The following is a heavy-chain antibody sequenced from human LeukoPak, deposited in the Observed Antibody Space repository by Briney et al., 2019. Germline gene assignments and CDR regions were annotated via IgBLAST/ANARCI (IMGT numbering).Heavy chain of an antibody. CDR3: ASIKVAGEDY. J-gene: IGHJ4*02. CDR1: GGSISSSSYY. V-gene: IGHV4-39*07. CDR2: IYYSGST. D-gene: IGHD1-14*01. Sequence: SETLSLTCTVSGGSISSSSYYWGWIRQPPGKGLEWIGSIYYSGSTYYNPSLKSRVTISVDTSKNQFSLKLSSVTAADTAAYYCASIKVAGEDYWGQGTLVTVSS.